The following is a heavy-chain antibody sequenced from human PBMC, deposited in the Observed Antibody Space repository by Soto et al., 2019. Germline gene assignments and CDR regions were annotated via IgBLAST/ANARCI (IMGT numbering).Heavy chain of an antibody. Sequence: QLQLQESGPGLVKPSETLSLTCTVSGGSISSSSYYWGWIRQPPGKGLEWIGSIYYSGSTYYNPSLKSRVTISVDTSKNQFSLKLSSVTAADTAVYYCARLPKQWLVQIDYWGQGTLVTVSS. V-gene: IGHV4-39*01. CDR1: GGSISSSSYY. D-gene: IGHD6-19*01. CDR2: IYYSGST. CDR3: ARLPKQWLVQIDY. J-gene: IGHJ4*02.